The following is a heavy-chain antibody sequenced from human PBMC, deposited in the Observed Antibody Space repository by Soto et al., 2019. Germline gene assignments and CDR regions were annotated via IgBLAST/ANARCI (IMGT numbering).Heavy chain of an antibody. Sequence: QVQLVQSGAEVKKPGSSVKVSCKASGGTFSSYAISWVRQAPGQGLEWMGGIIPIFGTANYAQKFHGRVTITADEATSTAYMELSSLRAEDTAVYYCARVWVYSGYETHYDYGGMDVWGQGTTVTVSS. D-gene: IGHD5-12*01. V-gene: IGHV1-69*01. J-gene: IGHJ6*02. CDR2: IIPIFGTA. CDR3: ARVWVYSGYETHYDYGGMDV. CDR1: GGTFSSYA.